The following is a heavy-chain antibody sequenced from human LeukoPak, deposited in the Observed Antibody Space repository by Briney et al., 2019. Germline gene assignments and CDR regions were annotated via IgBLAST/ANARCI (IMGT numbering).Heavy chain of an antibody. CDR1: GFTFSNYE. CDR3: ARVAGGVIDMSFDY. Sequence: GGSLRLSCAASGFTFSNYEMNWVRQAPGKGLEWVSYISSSGSIIYYADSVKGRFTISRDNAKNSLYLQVNSQRAEDTAVYYCARVAGGVIDMSFDYWGQGTLVTVSS. CDR2: ISSSGSII. J-gene: IGHJ4*02. V-gene: IGHV3-48*03. D-gene: IGHD3-16*02.